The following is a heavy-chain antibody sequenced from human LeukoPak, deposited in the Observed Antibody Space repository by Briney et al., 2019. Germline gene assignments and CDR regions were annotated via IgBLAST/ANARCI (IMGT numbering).Heavy chain of an antibody. CDR3: ARDALPRGFDY. CDR2: ISYDGSNK. Sequence: GRSLRLSCAASGFTFSSYAMHWVRQAPGKGLEWVAVISYDGSNKYYAGSVKGRFTISRDNSKNTLYLQMNSLRAEDTAVYYCARDALPRGFDYWGQGTLVTVSS. J-gene: IGHJ4*02. V-gene: IGHV3-30-3*01. CDR1: GFTFSSYA.